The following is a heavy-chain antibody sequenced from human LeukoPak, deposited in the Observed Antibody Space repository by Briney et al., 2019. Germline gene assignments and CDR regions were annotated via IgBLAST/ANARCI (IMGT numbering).Heavy chain of an antibody. CDR1: GYTFTIYG. CDR2: ISANNGKT. Sequence: ASVRVSSKDSGYTFTIYGISWVRQAPGERGERVGWISANNGKTNYTQKLQGRDTITTDTSTRTAYMELRSLRSDDTAVYYCARGLEEYCSGGSCYDNWFDPWGQGTLVTVSS. J-gene: IGHJ5*02. CDR3: ARGLEEYCSGGSCYDNWFDP. D-gene: IGHD2-15*01. V-gene: IGHV1-18*01.